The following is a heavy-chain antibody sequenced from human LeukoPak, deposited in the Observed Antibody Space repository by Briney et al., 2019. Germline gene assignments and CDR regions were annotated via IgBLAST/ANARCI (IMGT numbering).Heavy chain of an antibody. CDR3: ARYMTTVTSYYFDY. CDR2: IYYSGST. CDR1: GDSISSYY. Sequence: SETLSLTCTVSGDSISSYYWSWIRQPPGKGLGWIGYIYYSGSTNYNPSLKSRVTISVDTSKNQFSLKLSSVTAADTAVYYCARYMTTVTSYYFDYWGQGTLVTVSS. D-gene: IGHD4-17*01. V-gene: IGHV4-59*08. J-gene: IGHJ4*02.